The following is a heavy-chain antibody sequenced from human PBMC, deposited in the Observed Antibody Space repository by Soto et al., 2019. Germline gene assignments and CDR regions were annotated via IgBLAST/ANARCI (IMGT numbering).Heavy chain of an antibody. CDR2: ISDSGGSI. D-gene: IGHD2-2*01. CDR1: GFTFSNYA. J-gene: IGHJ4*02. V-gene: IGHV3-23*01. CDR3: AKRSNTPAAMKSPFDY. Sequence: EVQVLDSGGGLVQPGGSLRLSCAASGFTFSNYAMSWVRQAPGKGLEWVSTISDSGGSIYYADSVKGRFTISRDNSKNTLYLQMNSLRAEDTAVYYCAKRSNTPAAMKSPFDYWGQGTLVTVSS.